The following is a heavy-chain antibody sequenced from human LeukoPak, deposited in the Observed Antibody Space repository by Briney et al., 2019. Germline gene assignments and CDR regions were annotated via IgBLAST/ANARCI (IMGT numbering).Heavy chain of an antibody. CDR3: ARGRWLQLGVGNAFDI. CDR1: GYTFTSYD. CDR2: MSPDSGNA. Sequence: GASVKVSCKASGYTFTSYDINWVRQATGQGLEWMGWMSPDSGNAGYAQKFQGRVTMTRNTSISTAYMELSTLRSEDTAVYYCARGRWLQLGVGNAFDIWGQGTMVTVSS. J-gene: IGHJ3*02. D-gene: IGHD5-18*01. V-gene: IGHV1-8*01.